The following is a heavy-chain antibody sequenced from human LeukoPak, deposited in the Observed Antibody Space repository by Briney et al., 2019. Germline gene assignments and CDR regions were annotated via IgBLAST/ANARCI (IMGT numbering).Heavy chain of an antibody. J-gene: IGHJ3*02. D-gene: IGHD3-22*01. Sequence: SETLSLTCAVYGGSFRNFHWSWIRQPPGKGLEWIGEINHSGSTHYNPSLKSRVTISVDTSKNQFSLKLSSVTAADTAVYYCARARNYYDSSDYYYEGDAFDIWGQGTMVTVSS. V-gene: IGHV4-34*01. CDR1: GGSFRNFH. CDR2: INHSGST. CDR3: ARARNYYDSSDYYYEGDAFDI.